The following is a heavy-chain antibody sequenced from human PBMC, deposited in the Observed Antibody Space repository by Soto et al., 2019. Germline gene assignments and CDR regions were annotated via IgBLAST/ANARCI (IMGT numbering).Heavy chain of an antibody. CDR3: ATGSPSSGWPASLGY. V-gene: IGHV1-3*01. CDR1: GYTFTSYT. CDR2: INAGNGNT. D-gene: IGHD6-19*01. Sequence: QVQLVQSGAEVKKPGASVKVSCKASGYTFTSYTMHWVRQAPGQRLEWMGWINAGNGNTKYSQKFHGRVTITRDTSASTAYMELSSLRSKDTAVYYCATGSPSSGWPASLGYWGQGTLVSVSS. J-gene: IGHJ4*02.